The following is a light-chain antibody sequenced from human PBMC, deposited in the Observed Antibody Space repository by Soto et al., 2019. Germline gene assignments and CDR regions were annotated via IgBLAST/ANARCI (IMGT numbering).Light chain of an antibody. CDR2: EVS. J-gene: IGLJ3*02. CDR3: SSYTSSSTLG. Sequence: QSVLTHPASVSGSAGQSIAIACTGTSSDVGGYNYVSWYQHHPGKAPKLMIYEVSNRPSGVSNRFSGSKSGNTASLNISGLQAEDEADYYCSSYTSSSTLGFGGGTQLTVL. CDR1: SSDVGGYNY. V-gene: IGLV2-14*01.